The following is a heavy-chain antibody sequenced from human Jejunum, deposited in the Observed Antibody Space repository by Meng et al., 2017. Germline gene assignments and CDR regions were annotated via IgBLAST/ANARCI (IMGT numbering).Heavy chain of an antibody. D-gene: IGHD3-10*01. V-gene: IGHV3-23*01. J-gene: IGHJ4*02. Sequence: GESLKISCAASGFTLSTSVMSWVRQAPGKGLEWVSVISASGSGTEYANSVRGRFTIFKDSSKNTLHLQMNNLRAEDSAIYYCAKPHTWCVQLWFNPFFDSWGPGTLVTVSS. CDR2: ISASGSGT. CDR1: GFTLSTSV. CDR3: AKPHTWCVQLWFNPFFDS.